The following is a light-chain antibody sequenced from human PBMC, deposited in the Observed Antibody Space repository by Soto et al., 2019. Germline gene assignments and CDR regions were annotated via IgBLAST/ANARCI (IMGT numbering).Light chain of an antibody. CDR2: DVS. CDR3: SSCTGSSTSVI. Sequence: QSVLTQPASVSGSPGQSITISCTGTSSDVGTYNYVSWYQQHPGKAPKVMIYDVSNRPSGVSNRFSGSKSGNTASLTISGPQAEDEADYYCSSCTGSSTSVIFGGGTKVTVL. J-gene: IGLJ2*01. CDR1: SSDVGTYNY. V-gene: IGLV2-14*03.